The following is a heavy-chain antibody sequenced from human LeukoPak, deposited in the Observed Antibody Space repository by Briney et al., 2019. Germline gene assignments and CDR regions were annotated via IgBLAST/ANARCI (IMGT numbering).Heavy chain of an antibody. CDR3: ARDSGSYLQPTDY. D-gene: IGHD1-26*01. CDR1: GFTFSPYA. CDR2: ISGSGDRA. Sequence: GGSVRLSCRLSGFTFSPYAMTWVRQAPGKGREGVSCISGSGDRAYYADSVKGRFTISRDKSKNTMYLQMNSLRADDTALYHCARDSGSYLQPTDYWGQGTLVTVSS. J-gene: IGHJ4*02. V-gene: IGHV3-23*01.